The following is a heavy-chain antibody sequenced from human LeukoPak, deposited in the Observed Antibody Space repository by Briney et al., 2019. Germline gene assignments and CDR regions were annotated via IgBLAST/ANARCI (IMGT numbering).Heavy chain of an antibody. Sequence: GASVKVSCKASGYTFTSYYMHWVRQAPGRGLEWMGIINPSAGSTTYAQKFQGRVTMTRDMSTSTVFMELRSLRSEDTAVYYCARAGYCIGGSCYRYYYYYYMDVWGKGPRVTVSS. V-gene: IGHV1-46*01. CDR2: INPSAGST. CDR3: ARAGYCIGGSCYRYYYYYYMDV. J-gene: IGHJ6*03. D-gene: IGHD2-15*01. CDR1: GYTFTSYY.